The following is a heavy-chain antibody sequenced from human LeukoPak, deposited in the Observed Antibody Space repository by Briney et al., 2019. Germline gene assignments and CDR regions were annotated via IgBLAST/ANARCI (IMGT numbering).Heavy chain of an antibody. V-gene: IGHV3-30*18. D-gene: IGHD1-26*01. CDR3: AKVLPRGSYGGYYYYYYGMDV. Sequence: GGSLRLSCAASGFTFSSYGMHWVRQAPGKGLEWVAVISYDGSNKYYADSVKGRFTISRDNSKNTLYLQMNSLRAEDTAVYYCAKVLPRGSYGGYYYYYYGMDVWGQGTTVTVSS. CDR1: GFTFSSYG. J-gene: IGHJ6*02. CDR2: ISYDGSNK.